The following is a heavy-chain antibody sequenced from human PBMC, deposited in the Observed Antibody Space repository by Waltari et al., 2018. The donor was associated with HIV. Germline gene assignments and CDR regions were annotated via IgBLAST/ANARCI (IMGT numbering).Heavy chain of an antibody. CDR2: IYPFDSDT. V-gene: IGHV5-51*01. Sequence: EWMGIIYPFDSDTRYNPSFEGQITISADKSLATAYLEWSNLNASDAAIYYCARLFYYDTTGYINNAFDIWGQGTVVTVS. J-gene: IGHJ3*02. CDR3: ARLFYYDTTGYINNAFDI. D-gene: IGHD3-22*01.